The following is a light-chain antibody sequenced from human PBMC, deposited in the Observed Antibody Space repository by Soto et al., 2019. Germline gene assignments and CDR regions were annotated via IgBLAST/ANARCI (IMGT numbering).Light chain of an antibody. CDR3: SSYTSSSALVV. CDR2: EVS. Sequence: QSALTQPASVSGSPGQSITISCTGTGSDVGYYNYVSWYQHHPSKAPKLMIYEVSNRPSGVSNRFSGSKSGNTASLTISGLQAEDEADYYCSSYTSSSALVVFGGGTKLTLL. J-gene: IGLJ2*01. CDR1: GSDVGYYNY. V-gene: IGLV2-14*01.